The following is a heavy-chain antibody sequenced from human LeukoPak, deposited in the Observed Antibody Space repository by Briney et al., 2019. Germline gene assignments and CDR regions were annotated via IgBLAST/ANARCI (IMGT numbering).Heavy chain of an antibody. Sequence: GGSLRLSCTASGFTFSRYWMNWVRQAPGKGLEGVAHINQGGSEKNYVESVKGGFTISRDNATTSPYPQMNTLRAEDTAVYYCAGGLRTAYPHYYYGVDVWGKGTTVTVSS. V-gene: IGHV3-7*03. D-gene: IGHD2-21*02. CDR2: INQGGSEK. CDR1: GFTFSRYW. J-gene: IGHJ6*04. CDR3: AGGLRTAYPHYYYGVDV.